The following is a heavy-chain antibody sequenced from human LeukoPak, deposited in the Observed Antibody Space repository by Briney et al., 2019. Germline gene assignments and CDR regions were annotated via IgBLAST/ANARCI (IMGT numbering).Heavy chain of an antibody. CDR3: ARDRRLGYYYYYMDV. V-gene: IGHV3-48*03. Sequence: GGSLRLSCAASGFTFSSYEMNWVRQAPGKGLEWVSYISSSGSTIYYADSVKGRFTISRDNAKNSLYLQMNSLRAEDTAVYYCARDRRLGYYYYYMDVWGKGTTVTISS. CDR2: ISSSGSTI. J-gene: IGHJ6*03. CDR1: GFTFSSYE. D-gene: IGHD3-22*01.